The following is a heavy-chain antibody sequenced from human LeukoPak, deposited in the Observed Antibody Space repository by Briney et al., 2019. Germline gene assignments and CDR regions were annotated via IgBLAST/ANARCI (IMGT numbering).Heavy chain of an antibody. CDR2: IYSDGST. D-gene: IGHD1-26*01. V-gene: IGHV3-53*01. CDR3: ARERGRGRDSPWFDY. CDR1: GFIVSGDF. J-gene: IGHJ4*02. Sequence: GGSLRLSCAASGFIVSGDFMSWVRQAPGKGLEWVSVIYSDGSTYYADSVKGRFTISRDNSKNTLDLQMTGLKAEDTAVYYCARERGRGRDSPWFDYWGQGTLVTVSS.